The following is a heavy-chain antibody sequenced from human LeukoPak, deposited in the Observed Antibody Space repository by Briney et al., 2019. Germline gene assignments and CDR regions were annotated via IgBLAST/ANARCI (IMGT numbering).Heavy chain of an antibody. CDR2: ISSSSSYI. D-gene: IGHD5-24*01. CDR1: GFTFSSYS. V-gene: IGHV3-21*01. CDR3: ARDGSNPEDEDAFDI. Sequence: GGSLRLSCAASGFTFSSYSMNWVRQAPGKGLEWVSSISSSSSYIYYADSVEGRFTISRDNAKSSLYLQMNSLRAEDTAVYYCARDGSNPEDEDAFDIWGQGTMLTVSS. J-gene: IGHJ3*02.